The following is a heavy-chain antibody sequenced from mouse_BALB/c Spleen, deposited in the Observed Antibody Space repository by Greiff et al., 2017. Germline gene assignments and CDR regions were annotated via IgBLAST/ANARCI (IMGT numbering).Heavy chain of an antibody. CDR3: ARGYRGAMDY. Sequence: VQLQQSGAELAKPGASVKMSCKASGYTFTSYWMHWVKQRPGQGLEWIGYINPSTGYTEYNQKFKVKATLTADKSSSTAYMQLSSLTSEDSAVYYCARGYRGAMDYWGQGTSVTVSS. CDR2: INPSTGYT. D-gene: IGHD3-1*01. V-gene: IGHV1-7*01. CDR1: GYTFTSYW. J-gene: IGHJ4*01.